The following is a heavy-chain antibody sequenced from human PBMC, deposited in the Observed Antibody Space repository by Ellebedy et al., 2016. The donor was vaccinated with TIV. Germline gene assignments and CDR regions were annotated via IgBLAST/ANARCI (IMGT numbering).Heavy chain of an antibody. CDR2: ISYRGST. J-gene: IGHJ6*02. Sequence: MPSETLSLTCTVSGGSISPYYWSWIRQYPGTGLEWIGYISYRGSTNYNPSLKSRVTMSVDTSKNQFSLTFTSVTAADTAVYYCARQLNIPAPVYYAMAVWGQGTTVTVSS. CDR1: GGSISPYY. D-gene: IGHD3-3*01. V-gene: IGHV4-59*08. CDR3: ARQLNIPAPVYYAMAV.